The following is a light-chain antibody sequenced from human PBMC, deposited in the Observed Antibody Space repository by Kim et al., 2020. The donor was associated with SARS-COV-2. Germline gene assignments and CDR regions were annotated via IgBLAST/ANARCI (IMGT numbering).Light chain of an antibody. J-gene: IGKJ4*01. CDR3: HQYGGSL. Sequence: EIVLTQSPGTLSLSPGERVTLSCRASQSVSSSYLAWYQQKPGQAPRLPIYGASSRATGIPDRFSGSGSGTDFTLTISRLEPEDFAVYYCHQYGGSLFGGGTKVDIK. CDR2: GAS. CDR1: QSVSSSY. V-gene: IGKV3-20*01.